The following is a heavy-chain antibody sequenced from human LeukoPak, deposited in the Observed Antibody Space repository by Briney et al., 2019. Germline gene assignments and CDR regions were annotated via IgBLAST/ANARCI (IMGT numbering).Heavy chain of an antibody. CDR3: ATAGYCSSTSCSEDWFDP. D-gene: IGHD2-2*01. CDR2: FDPVDGET. Sequence: ASVKVSCKVSGYTLTELSMHWVRQAPGKGLEWMGGFDPVDGETIYAQKFQGRVTMTEDTSTDTAYMELSSLRSEDTAVYYCATAGYCSSTSCSEDWFDPWGQGTLVTVSS. CDR1: GYTLTELS. J-gene: IGHJ5*02. V-gene: IGHV1-24*01.